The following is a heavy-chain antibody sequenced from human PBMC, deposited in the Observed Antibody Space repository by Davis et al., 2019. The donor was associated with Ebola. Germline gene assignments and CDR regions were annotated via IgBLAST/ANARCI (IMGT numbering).Heavy chain of an antibody. D-gene: IGHD2-8*01. Sequence: AASVKVSCKASGYTFTSYGISWVRQAPGQGLEWMGWISAYNGNTNYPQKLQGRVTMTTDTSTSTAYMELRSLRSEDTAVYYCARQVYAQFDYWGQGTLVTVSS. CDR1: GYTFTSYG. CDR3: ARQVYAQFDY. CDR2: ISAYNGNT. J-gene: IGHJ4*02. V-gene: IGHV1-18*01.